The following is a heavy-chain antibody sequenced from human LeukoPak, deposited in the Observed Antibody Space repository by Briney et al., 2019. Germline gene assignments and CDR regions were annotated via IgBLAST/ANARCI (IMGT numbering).Heavy chain of an antibody. CDR2: IYHSGSA. V-gene: IGHV4-38-2*02. J-gene: IGHJ4*02. D-gene: IGHD4-17*01. Sequence: SETLSLTCTVSGYSISSGYYWGLIRQPPGKGLEWIGSIYHSGSAYYNPSLKSRVTISVDTSKNQFSLKLSSVTAADTAVYYCASAITVTTDYWGQGTLVTVS. CDR1: GYSISSGYY. CDR3: ASAITVTTDY.